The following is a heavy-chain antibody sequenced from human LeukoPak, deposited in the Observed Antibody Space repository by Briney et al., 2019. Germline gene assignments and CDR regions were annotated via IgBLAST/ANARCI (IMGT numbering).Heavy chain of an antibody. V-gene: IGHV4-39*07. CDR2: IYYSGST. CDR3: ARAKVVPAAIGY. CDR1: GGSISSSSYY. D-gene: IGHD2-2*01. Sequence: SETLSLTCTVSGGSISSSSYYWGWIRQPPGKGREWIGSIYYSGSTYYNPSLKSRVTISVDTSKNQFSLKLSSVTAADTAVYYCARAKVVPAAIGYWGQGTLVTVSS. J-gene: IGHJ4*02.